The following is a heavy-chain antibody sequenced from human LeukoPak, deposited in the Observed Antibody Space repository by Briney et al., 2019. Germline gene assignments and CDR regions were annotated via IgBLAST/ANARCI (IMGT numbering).Heavy chain of an antibody. D-gene: IGHD5-18*01. V-gene: IGHV1-69*01. Sequence: SVMVSCKASGGTFSSYAISWVRQAPGQGLEWMGGIIPIFGTANYAQKFQGRVTITADESTSTAYMELSSLRSEDTAVYYCARGSAMAIFPLDYWGQGTLVTVSS. CDR2: IIPIFGTA. J-gene: IGHJ4*02. CDR3: ARGSAMAIFPLDY. CDR1: GGTFSSYA.